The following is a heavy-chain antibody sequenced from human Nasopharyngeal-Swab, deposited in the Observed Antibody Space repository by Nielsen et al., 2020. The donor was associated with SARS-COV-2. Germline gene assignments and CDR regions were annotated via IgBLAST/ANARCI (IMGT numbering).Heavy chain of an antibody. V-gene: IGHV4-4*07. CDR2: IYTSGST. CDR1: GGSISSYY. CDR3: AREGVVAATLDY. Sequence: SETLSLTCTVSGGSISSYYWSWIRQPAGKGLEWIGRIYTSGSTNYNPSLKSRVTISVDTSKNQFSLKLSSVTAADTAVYYCAREGVVAATLDYWGQGTLVTVSS. D-gene: IGHD2-15*01. J-gene: IGHJ4*02.